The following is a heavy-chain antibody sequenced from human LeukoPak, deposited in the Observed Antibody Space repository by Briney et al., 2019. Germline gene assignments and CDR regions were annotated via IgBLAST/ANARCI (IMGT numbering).Heavy chain of an antibody. J-gene: IGHJ4*02. V-gene: IGHV1-69*06. CDR3: ARDPPGRPYSSSSYG. CDR2: IIPMFGTA. D-gene: IGHD6-6*01. Sequence: SVKVSCKASGGTFSSYAISWVRQAPGQGLEWMGGIIPMFGTANYAQKFQGRVTITADKSTSTAYMELSILRSEDTAVYYCARDPPGRPYSSSSYGWGQGTLVTVSS. CDR1: GGTFSSYA.